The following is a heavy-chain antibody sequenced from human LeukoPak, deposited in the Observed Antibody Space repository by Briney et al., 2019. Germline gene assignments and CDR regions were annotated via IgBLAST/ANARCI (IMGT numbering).Heavy chain of an antibody. V-gene: IGHV3-7*04. CDR3: ARVYDNYFDY. CDR2: INQDGSEK. D-gene: IGHD3-16*01. Sequence: GGSLRLSCAASGFTFSNSWMSWVRQVPGKGLEWVANINQDGSEKYYMDSVKGRFTISRDNAKNSLYLQMNSLRAEDTAVYYCARVYDNYFDYWGQGTLVTVSS. CDR1: GFTFSNSW. J-gene: IGHJ4*02.